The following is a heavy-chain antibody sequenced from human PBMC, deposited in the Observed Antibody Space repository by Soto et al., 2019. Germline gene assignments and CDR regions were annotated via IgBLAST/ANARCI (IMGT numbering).Heavy chain of an antibody. D-gene: IGHD3-10*01. J-gene: IGHJ6*02. CDR1: RGSISSSNW. Sequence: QVQLQESGPGLVKPSGTLSLTCAVSRGSISSSNWWSWVRQPPGKGLEWIGEIYHSGSTNYNPSLKSRVTISVDKSKNQFSPKRSSVTAADTAVYYCARVTGHYYYGMDVWGQGTTVTVSS. CDR2: IYHSGST. CDR3: ARVTGHYYYGMDV. V-gene: IGHV4-4*02.